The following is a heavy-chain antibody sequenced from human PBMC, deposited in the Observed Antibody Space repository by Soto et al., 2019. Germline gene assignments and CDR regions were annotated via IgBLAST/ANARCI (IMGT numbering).Heavy chain of an antibody. J-gene: IGHJ6*02. V-gene: IGHV3-30*18. CDR3: AKSLWGRSVYYYYGMDV. Sequence: PGGSLRLSCAASGFTFSSYGMHWVRQAPGKGLEWVAVISYDGSNKYYADSVKGRFTISRDNSKDTLYLQMNSLRAEDTAVYYCAKSLWGRSVYYYYGMDVWGQGTTVTVS. D-gene: IGHD2-21*01. CDR1: GFTFSSYG. CDR2: ISYDGSNK.